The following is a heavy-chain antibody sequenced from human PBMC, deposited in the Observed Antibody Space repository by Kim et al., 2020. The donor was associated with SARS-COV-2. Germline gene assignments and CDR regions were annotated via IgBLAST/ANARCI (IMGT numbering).Heavy chain of an antibody. V-gene: IGHV3-48*02. D-gene: IGHD3-10*01. J-gene: IGHJ5*02. CDR2: ISGSSSTI. Sequence: GGSLRLSCAASGFTFSSYAMNWVRQAPGKGLEWLSYISGSSSTIYYADSVKGRFTISRDNAKKSLYLQMDSLKDEDTAVYFCARDSRGFDPWGQGTLVTVSS. CDR1: GFTFSSYA. CDR3: ARDSRGFDP.